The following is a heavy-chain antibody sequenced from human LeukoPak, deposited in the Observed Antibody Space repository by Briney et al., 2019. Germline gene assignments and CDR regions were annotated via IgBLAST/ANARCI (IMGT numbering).Heavy chain of an antibody. CDR3: ARGMHFLKKYYFDY. Sequence: SETLSLTCAVYGGSFSGYYWSWIRQPPGKGLEWIGEINHSGSTNYNPSLKSRVTISVDTSKNQFSLKLSSVTAADTAVCYCARGMHFLKKYYFDYWGQGTLVTVSS. CDR2: INHSGST. CDR1: GGSFSGYY. V-gene: IGHV4-34*01. J-gene: IGHJ4*02. D-gene: IGHD3-3*02.